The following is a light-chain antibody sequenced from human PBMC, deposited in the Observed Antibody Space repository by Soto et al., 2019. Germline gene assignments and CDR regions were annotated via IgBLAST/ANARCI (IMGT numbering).Light chain of an antibody. CDR2: LGS. V-gene: IGKV2-28*01. CDR1: QSLLHSNGYNF. Sequence: DIVMTQSPLSLPVTPGEPASISCRSSQSLLHSNGYNFLDWYLQKPGQSPQLLIYLGSNRASGVPDRFSGSGSGPDFTLKISRVEAEDVGVYYCMQALQTPHFGGGTKVEIK. CDR3: MQALQTPH. J-gene: IGKJ4*01.